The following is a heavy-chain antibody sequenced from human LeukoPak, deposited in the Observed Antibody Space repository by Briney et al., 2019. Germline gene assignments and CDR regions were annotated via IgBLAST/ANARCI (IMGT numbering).Heavy chain of an antibody. V-gene: IGHV4-59*01. Sequence: SETLSLTCTVSGGSISSYYWSWIRQPPGKGLEWIGCIYYSGSTNYNPSLKSRVTISVDTSKNQFSLKLSSVTAADTAVYYCARAYYYDSSGYSELDYWGQGTLVTVSS. J-gene: IGHJ4*02. D-gene: IGHD3-22*01. CDR2: IYYSGST. CDR3: ARAYYYDSSGYSELDY. CDR1: GGSISSYY.